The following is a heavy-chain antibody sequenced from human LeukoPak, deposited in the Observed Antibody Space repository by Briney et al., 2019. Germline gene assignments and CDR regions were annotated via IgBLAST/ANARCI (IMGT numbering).Heavy chain of an antibody. CDR3: ARPSYSYGQVVAISFDI. CDR1: GFTFSSYE. J-gene: IGHJ3*02. D-gene: IGHD5-18*01. V-gene: IGHV3-48*03. CDR2: ISSSGSTI. Sequence: GGSLRLSCAASGFTFSSYEMNWVRQAPGKGLEWVSYISSSGSTIYYADSVKGRFTISRDNAKNSLYLQMNSLKAEDTDVYYCARPSYSYGQVVAISFDIWGQGTMVTVSS.